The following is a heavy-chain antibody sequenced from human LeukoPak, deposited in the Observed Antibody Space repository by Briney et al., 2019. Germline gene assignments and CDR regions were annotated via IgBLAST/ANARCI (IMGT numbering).Heavy chain of an antibody. Sequence: SETLSLTCAVYGGSFSGYYWSWIRQAPGKGLEWIGEINHSGNTNYNPSLKSRVTISLDTSKNQFSLELNSVTAADTAVYYCVTEPGYCTGGRCYGGWFDPWGQGTLVTVSS. J-gene: IGHJ5*02. CDR1: GGSFSGYY. V-gene: IGHV4-34*01. CDR2: INHSGNT. D-gene: IGHD2-15*01. CDR3: VTEPGYCTGGRCYGGWFDP.